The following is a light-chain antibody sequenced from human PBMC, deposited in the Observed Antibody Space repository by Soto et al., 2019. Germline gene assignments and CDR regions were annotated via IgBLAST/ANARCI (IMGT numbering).Light chain of an antibody. V-gene: IGKV4-1*01. CDR2: WAS. CDR3: QQYHSDPIT. Sequence: DFVMTQALDSLAVSLGERATINCKSSQSVLSTSNNKNYLAWFQQKPGQPPKLVIYWASVRASGVPDRFSGGGSGTDFTLTISSLQAEDVAVYYCQQYHSDPITFGQGTRLEI. J-gene: IGKJ5*01. CDR1: QSVLSTSNNKNY.